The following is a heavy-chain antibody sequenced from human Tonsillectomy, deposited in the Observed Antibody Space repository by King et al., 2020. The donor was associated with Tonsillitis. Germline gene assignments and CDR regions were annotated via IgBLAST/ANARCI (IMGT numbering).Heavy chain of an antibody. CDR3: ARIQWLANYYYYYMDV. CDR2: VYYSGST. CDR1: SGSISSASYY. V-gene: IGHV4-39*01. Sequence: LQLQESGPGLVKPSETLSLTCTVSSGSISSASYYWGWIRLPPGMGLEWIGSVYYSGSTYYNPSLKSRVTISVDTSKNQFSLKRSSVTAADTAVYYCARIQWLANYYYYYMDVWGKGTTVTVSS. J-gene: IGHJ6*03. D-gene: IGHD6-19*01.